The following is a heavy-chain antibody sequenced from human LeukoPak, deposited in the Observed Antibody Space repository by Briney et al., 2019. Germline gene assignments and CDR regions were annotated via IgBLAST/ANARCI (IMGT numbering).Heavy chain of an antibody. CDR1: GFTFSSYG. J-gene: IGHJ4*02. Sequence: GGSLRLSCAASGFTFSSYGMHWVRQAPGKGLEWVAFIRYDGSNKYYADSVKGRFTISRDNSKNTLYLQMNSLRAEDTAVYYCAKTMIVVVTDDTFDYWGQGTLVTVSS. V-gene: IGHV3-30*02. CDR3: AKTMIVVVTDDTFDY. CDR2: IRYDGSNK. D-gene: IGHD3-22*01.